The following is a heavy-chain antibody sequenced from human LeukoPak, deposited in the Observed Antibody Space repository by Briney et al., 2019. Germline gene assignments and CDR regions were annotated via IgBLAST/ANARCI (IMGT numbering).Heavy chain of an antibody. Sequence: GGSLRLSCAASGFTFSNYWMHWVRQAPGKGLVWVSRINSDGINTSYADSVKGRFTISRDNAKNTLNLQMNGLRAEDTAVYYCAREYGDYVGSDRLFLDYWGQGTLVTVSS. D-gene: IGHD4-17*01. CDR3: AREYGDYVGSDRLFLDY. CDR1: GFTFSNYW. CDR2: INSDGINT. J-gene: IGHJ4*02. V-gene: IGHV3-74*01.